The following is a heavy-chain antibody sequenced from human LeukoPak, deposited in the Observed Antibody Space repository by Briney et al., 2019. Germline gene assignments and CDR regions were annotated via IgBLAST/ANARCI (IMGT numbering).Heavy chain of an antibody. V-gene: IGHV1-46*01. CDR2: INPSGGST. Sequence: ASVKVSCKASGGTFSSYAISWVRQAPGQGLEWMGIINPSGGSTSYAQKFQGRVTMTRDTSTSTVYMELSSLRSEDTAVYYCARAPDLELFDYWGQGTLVTVSS. CDR1: GGTFSSYA. D-gene: IGHD1-26*01. CDR3: ARAPDLELFDY. J-gene: IGHJ4*02.